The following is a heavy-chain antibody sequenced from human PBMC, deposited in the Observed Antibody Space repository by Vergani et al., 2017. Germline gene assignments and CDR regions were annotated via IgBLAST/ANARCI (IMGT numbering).Heavy chain of an antibody. V-gene: IGHV3-15*06. Sequence: EVQLVESGGGWVKPGGPLRLPCAASGFTFSNAWMSGAPRAPGKGLEGVGRIKSKTEGGTTNYAAPVKGRFTISSDDSKNTLYRKMTSLKTEDTAVYYCTTAHSSGWYGGAFDIWGEGTMVTVSS. CDR1: GFTFSNAW. D-gene: IGHD6-19*01. CDR3: TTAHSSGWYGGAFDI. CDR2: IKSKTEGGTT. J-gene: IGHJ3*02.